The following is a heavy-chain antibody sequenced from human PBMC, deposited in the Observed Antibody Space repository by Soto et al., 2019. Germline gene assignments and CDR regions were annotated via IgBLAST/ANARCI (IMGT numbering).Heavy chain of an antibody. D-gene: IGHD3-10*01. CDR3: AKGLFRFGETPFDY. J-gene: IGHJ4*02. CDR2: ISYDGSNK. CDR1: GFTFSSYG. Sequence: GGSLRLSCAASGFTFSSYGMHWVRQAPGKGLEWVAVISYDGSNKYYADSVKCRFTITRDNSKNTLYLQMNSLRAEDTAVYYCAKGLFRFGETPFDYWGQQTPVTVSS. V-gene: IGHV3-30*18.